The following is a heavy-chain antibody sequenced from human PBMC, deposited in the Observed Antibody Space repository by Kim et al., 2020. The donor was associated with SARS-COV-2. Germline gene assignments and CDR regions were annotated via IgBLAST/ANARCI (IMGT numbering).Heavy chain of an antibody. CDR1: GGSISSSSYY. CDR3: ARDGGDSSGYYHLGAFDI. J-gene: IGHJ3*02. D-gene: IGHD3-22*01. V-gene: IGHV4-39*07. Sequence: SETLSLTCTVSGGSISSSSYYWGWIRQPPGKGLEWIGSIYYSGSTYYNPSLKSRVTISVDTSKNQFSLKLSSVTAADTAVYYCARDGGDSSGYYHLGAFDIWGQGTMVTVSS. CDR2: IYYSGST.